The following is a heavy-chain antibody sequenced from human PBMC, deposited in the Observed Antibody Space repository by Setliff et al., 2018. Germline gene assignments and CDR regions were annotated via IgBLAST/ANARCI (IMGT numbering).Heavy chain of an antibody. J-gene: IGHJ4*02. CDR3: AHIAGGGNSPRHDY. CDR2: IYWNDEK. D-gene: IGHD2-21*01. Sequence: SGPTLVNPTQTLTLTCTFSGSSLSTSGVGVGWIRQPPGKALEWLALIYWNDEKRYSPSLKSRLTITKDTSKNQVVLTMTNMDPVDTATYYCAHIAGGGNSPRHDYWGQGTLVTVSS. CDR1: GSSLSTSGVG. V-gene: IGHV2-5*01.